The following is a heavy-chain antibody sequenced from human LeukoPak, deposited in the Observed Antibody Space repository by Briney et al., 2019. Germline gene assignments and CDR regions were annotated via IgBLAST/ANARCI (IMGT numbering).Heavy chain of an antibody. Sequence: GGSLRLSCAASGFTFSSYSMNWVRQAPGKGLEWVSSISSSSSYIYYADSVKGRFTISRDNAKNSLYLQMNSLRAEDTAVYYCARDTTGYSSSWYEVDYWGQGTLVTVSS. J-gene: IGHJ4*02. CDR1: GFTFSSYS. CDR3: ARDTTGYSSSWYEVDY. D-gene: IGHD6-13*01. CDR2: ISSSSSYI. V-gene: IGHV3-21*01.